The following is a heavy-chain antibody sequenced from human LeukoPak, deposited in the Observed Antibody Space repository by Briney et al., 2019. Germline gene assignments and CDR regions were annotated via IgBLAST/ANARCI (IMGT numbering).Heavy chain of an antibody. CDR1: GYMFSNYW. CDR2: ISPGGSHT. J-gene: IGHJ4*02. Sequence: GESLKISCKGSGYMFSNYWIGWVRQMPGKGLEWLGIISPGGSHTTYSPSFQARFTMSVDKSINTAYLQWSSLKASDTAIYYCARSTYGDYDYWGQGTLVTVSS. D-gene: IGHD4-17*01. V-gene: IGHV5-51*01. CDR3: ARSTYGDYDY.